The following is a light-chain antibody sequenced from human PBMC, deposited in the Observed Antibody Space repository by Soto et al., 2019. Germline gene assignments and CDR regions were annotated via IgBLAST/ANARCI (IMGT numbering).Light chain of an antibody. J-gene: IGKJ5*01. Sequence: IQITQFLSSQSASVGDRVTITCRASQGSSTWLSWQQKKAGKAPNLLICGASNLHSGVPSRFSGSGSGTNFTLTISSQQPEDFATYYCQQANSFPITFGQGTRLEIK. CDR2: GAS. CDR3: QQANSFPIT. V-gene: IGKV1-12*01. CDR1: QGSSTW.